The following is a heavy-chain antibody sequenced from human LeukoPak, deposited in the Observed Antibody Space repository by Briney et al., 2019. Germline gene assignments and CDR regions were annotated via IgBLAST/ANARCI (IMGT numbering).Heavy chain of an antibody. Sequence: PSETLSLTCTVSGGSISSSSYYWGWIRQPPGKGLEWIGSVYYSGSTFYNPSLKGRVTISVDTSKNQFSLKLSSVTAADTAVYYCASLPDLYYDILTGSSLTRPFDYWGQGTLVTVSP. D-gene: IGHD3-9*01. CDR3: ASLPDLYYDILTGSSLTRPFDY. CDR1: GGSISSSSYY. J-gene: IGHJ4*02. CDR2: VYYSGST. V-gene: IGHV4-39*07.